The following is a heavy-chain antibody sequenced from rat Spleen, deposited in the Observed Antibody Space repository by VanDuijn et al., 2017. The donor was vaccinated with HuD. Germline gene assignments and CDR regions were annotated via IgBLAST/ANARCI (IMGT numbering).Heavy chain of an antibody. CDR2: IWGNGNT. D-gene: IGHD1-12*03. Sequence: QVQLKESGPGLVKPSLTLSLTCTVSGFSLSNYGVFWVRQPPGKGLEWMGVIWGNGNTNYKSALKSRLSITRDTSKSQVFLKMNNLQTEDTAMYFCASQHYYDGYYRDYWGQGVMVTVSS. CDR1: GFSLSNYG. J-gene: IGHJ2*01. V-gene: IGHV2S61*01. CDR3: ASQHYYDGYYRDY.